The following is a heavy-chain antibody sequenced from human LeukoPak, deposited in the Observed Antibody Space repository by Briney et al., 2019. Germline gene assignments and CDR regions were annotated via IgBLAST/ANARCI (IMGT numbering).Heavy chain of an antibody. CDR2: MNPNSGDT. CDR3: ARVVYCGGDCYSFSNWFDP. D-gene: IGHD2-21*02. J-gene: IGHJ5*02. Sequence: GASVKVSCKASGYTFTSYDINWARQATGQGLEWMGWMNPNSGDTGYAQKFQGRVTMTRNTSISTAYMELSSLRSDDTAVYYCARVVYCGGDCYSFSNWFDPWGQGTLVTVSS. CDR1: GYTFTSYD. V-gene: IGHV1-8*01.